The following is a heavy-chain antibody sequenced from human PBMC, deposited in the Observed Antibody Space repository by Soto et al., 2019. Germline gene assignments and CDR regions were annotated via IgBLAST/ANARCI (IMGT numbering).Heavy chain of an antibody. Sequence: GESLKISCKRSGYVFTNYWIPWVRQMPGKGLEWMGVIYPGDSDTRYSPSFQGQVTIADGKSISTAYLQWSSLKASDTAMYDCARIYCSGGSCYSWGYHHYDMDVWGQGSPVTGS. CDR2: IYPGDSDT. V-gene: IGHV5-51*01. CDR1: GYVFTNYW. J-gene: IGHJ6*02. D-gene: IGHD2-15*01. CDR3: ARIYCSGGSCYSWGYHHYDMDV.